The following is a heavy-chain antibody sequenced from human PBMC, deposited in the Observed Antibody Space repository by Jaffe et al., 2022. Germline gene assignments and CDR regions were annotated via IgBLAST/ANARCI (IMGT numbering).Heavy chain of an antibody. D-gene: IGHD6-19*01. CDR3: AKDYPSGIAVAGDYFDY. J-gene: IGHJ4*02. V-gene: IGHV3-23*01. CDR2: ISGSGGST. Sequence: EVQLLESGGGLVQPGGSLRLSCAASGFTFSSYAMSWVRQAPGKGLEWVSAISGSGGSTYYADSVKGRFTISRDNSKNTLYLQMNSLRAEDTAVYYCAKDYPSGIAVAGDYFDYWGQGTLVTVSS. CDR1: GFTFSSYA.